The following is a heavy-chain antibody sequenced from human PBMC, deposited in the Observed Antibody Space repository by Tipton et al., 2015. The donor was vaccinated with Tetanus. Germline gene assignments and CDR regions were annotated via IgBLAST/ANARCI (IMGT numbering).Heavy chain of an antibody. CDR2: IKQDGSEK. CDR3: ARIRTGHYSDFDC. CDR1: GFTFNTYW. V-gene: IGHV3-7*01. Sequence: GSLRLSCAASGFTFNTYWMNWVRQAPGKGLEWVANIKQDGSEKYYVDSVKGRFTISRDNAKNSLYLQMNSLRAEDTAVYYCARIRTGHYSDFDCWGLGTLVTFSS. D-gene: IGHD2-15*01. J-gene: IGHJ4*02.